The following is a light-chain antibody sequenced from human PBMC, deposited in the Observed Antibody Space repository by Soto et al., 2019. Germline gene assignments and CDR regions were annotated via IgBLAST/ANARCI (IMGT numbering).Light chain of an antibody. CDR1: QSISSN. CDR3: KLYDKLLRA. CDR2: DTS. V-gene: IGKV3D-15*01. J-gene: IGKJ1*01. Sequence: GMTMSRAAVSGSRRESGTRSCRANQSISSNLAWYQHKPGQAPRLLVYDTSTRATGMPDRFRGSRSGPDFRFAFAIPEPEDPAVHYSKLYDKLLRAFSEGTKVDIK.